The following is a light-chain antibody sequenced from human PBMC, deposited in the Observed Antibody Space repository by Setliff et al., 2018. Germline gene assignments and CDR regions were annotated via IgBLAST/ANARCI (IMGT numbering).Light chain of an antibody. V-gene: IGLV2-14*01. CDR2: DVN. J-gene: IGLJ1*01. Sequence: ALAQPASVSGSPGQSITISCTGTTSDVGSFNYVSWYQQYPAKGPTLLIFDVNKRAAGVSNRFSGSKSGNTAFLSISGLQGDDEADYYCCSYGRGSIDVIGSGTKVTVL. CDR1: TSDVGSFNY. CDR3: CSYGRGSIDV.